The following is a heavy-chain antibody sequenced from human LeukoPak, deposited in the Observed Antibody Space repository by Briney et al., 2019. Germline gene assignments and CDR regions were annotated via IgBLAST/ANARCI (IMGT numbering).Heavy chain of an antibody. D-gene: IGHD4-17*01. Sequence: PGGSLRLSCAAYGFTFSSYAMSWVRQAPGKGLEWVSAISGSGGRTSYADSVTGRFTIAKYNSKNTLYLQMNSLRAEDTDVYYCAKDQPLYYGDYYFDYWGQGTLVTVSS. J-gene: IGHJ4*02. CDR2: ISGSGGRT. V-gene: IGHV3-23*01. CDR1: GFTFSSYA. CDR3: AKDQPLYYGDYYFDY.